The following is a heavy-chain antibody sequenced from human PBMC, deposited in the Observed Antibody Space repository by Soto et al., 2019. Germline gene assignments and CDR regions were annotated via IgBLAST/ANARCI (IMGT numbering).Heavy chain of an antibody. Sequence: GGSLRLSCTASGFIFGDYAVSWFRQAPGKGLEWVGFIRSKDYGGTTEYAASVKGRFTISRDDSITIAYLQMNSLKTEDTAVYYCTRGDFGSSWQDFDYWGQGTLVTVSS. CDR1: GFIFGDYA. D-gene: IGHD6-13*01. V-gene: IGHV3-49*03. CDR2: IRSKDYGGTT. J-gene: IGHJ4*02. CDR3: TRGDFGSSWQDFDY.